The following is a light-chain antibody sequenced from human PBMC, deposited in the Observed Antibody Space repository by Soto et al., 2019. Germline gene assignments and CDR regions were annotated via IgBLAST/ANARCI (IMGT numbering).Light chain of an antibody. CDR1: QSVSSSY. CDR3: QQYTGPPTT. J-gene: IGKJ5*01. V-gene: IGKV3-20*01. CDR2: GAS. Sequence: EIVLTQSPGTLPLSPGERATLSCRASQSVSSSYLAWYQQKPGQAPRLLIYGASSRATGIPDRFSGSGSGTDLTLTISRLEPEDFAVYFCQQYTGPPTTFGQGTRLEIK.